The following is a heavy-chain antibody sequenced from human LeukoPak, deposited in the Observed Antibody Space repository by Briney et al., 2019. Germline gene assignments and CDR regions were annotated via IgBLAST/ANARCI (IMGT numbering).Heavy chain of an antibody. CDR2: FDPEDGET. CDR1: GYTLTELS. V-gene: IGHV1-24*01. CDR3: ARDGIQEGYFDY. D-gene: IGHD5-18*01. J-gene: IGHJ4*02. Sequence: ASVKVSCKVSGYTLTELSMHWGRQAPGKGLEWMGGFDPEDGETIYAQKFQGRVTMTEDTSTDTAYMELSSLRSDDTAVYYCARDGIQEGYFDYWGQGTLVTVSS.